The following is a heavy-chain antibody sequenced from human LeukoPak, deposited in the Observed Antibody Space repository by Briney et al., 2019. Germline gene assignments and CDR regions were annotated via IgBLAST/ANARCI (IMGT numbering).Heavy chain of an antibody. D-gene: IGHD3-22*01. CDR3: AKMTDSSGYYPFDY. CDR2: ISGSGLTT. J-gene: IGHJ4*02. CDR1: GFIFSNFA. V-gene: IGHV3-23*01. Sequence: PGGSLRLSCAASGFIFSNFAMGWVRQAPEKGLEWVSVISGSGLTTYYADSAKGRFTISRDNSKNTLSLQMNSLRAEGTAIYYCAKMTDSSGYYPFDYWGQGTLVTVSS.